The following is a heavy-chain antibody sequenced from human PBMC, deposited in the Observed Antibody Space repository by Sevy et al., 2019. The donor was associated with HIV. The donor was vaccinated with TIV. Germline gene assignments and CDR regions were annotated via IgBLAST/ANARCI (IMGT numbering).Heavy chain of an antibody. V-gene: IGHV4-34*01. Sequence: TESLSLTCAVHDGSFSGYYWNWIRQLPGKGLEWIGEINESGIIYYNPSLKSRVTISVDTSKKQFSLKLNSVTAADTAVYFCARSPTVVVVPGAPSWFDPWGQGTLVTVSS. CDR1: DGSFSGYY. CDR2: INESGII. J-gene: IGHJ5*02. D-gene: IGHD2-2*01. CDR3: ARSPTVVVVPGAPSWFDP.